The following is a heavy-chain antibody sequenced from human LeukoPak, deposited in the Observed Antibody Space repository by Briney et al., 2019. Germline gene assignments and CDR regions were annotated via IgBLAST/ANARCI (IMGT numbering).Heavy chain of an antibody. Sequence: SETLSLTCTVSGGSISSSSYYWGWIRQPPGRGLEWIGSIYYSGNTYYNPSLKSRVTISVDRSKNQFSLKLSSVTAADTAVYYCARASMVRGMNYFDYWGQGTLVTVSS. CDR1: GGSISSSSYY. CDR3: ARASMVRGMNYFDY. V-gene: IGHV4-39*07. CDR2: IYYSGNT. J-gene: IGHJ4*02. D-gene: IGHD3-10*01.